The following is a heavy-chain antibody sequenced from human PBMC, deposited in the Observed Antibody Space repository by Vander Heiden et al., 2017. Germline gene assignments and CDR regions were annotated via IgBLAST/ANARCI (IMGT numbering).Heavy chain of an antibody. J-gene: IGHJ4*02. CDR3: ARVSNFGPTTDYLDY. V-gene: IGHV3-72*01. CDR1: GFTTSDHS. Sequence: EVQLVESGGSLVQPGESLSLSCAPSGFTTSDHSMDWVRHAPGKELEWIGRIRNKANSYSVEYAASVKGRFTMSRDDAKNSLYLQMNSLKTEDTAVYFCARVSNFGPTTDYLDYWGQGTQVTVSS. CDR2: IRNKANSYSV. D-gene: IGHD1-1*01.